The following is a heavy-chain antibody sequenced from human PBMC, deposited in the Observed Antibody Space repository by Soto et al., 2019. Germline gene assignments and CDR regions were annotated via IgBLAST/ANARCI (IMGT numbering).Heavy chain of an antibody. CDR2: ITGSGGST. J-gene: IGHJ4*02. D-gene: IGHD4-17*01. CDR1: GFTFSSYA. Sequence: EVQLLESGGGLVQPGGSLRLSCAASGFTFSSYAMSWVRQAPGKGLEWVSAITGSGGSTYYADSVKGRFAIPIDNSNNTRYLQMNSLKAEDTAVYYCAKYGRLLWSYDYWGRGTLVAVCS. CDR3: AKYGRLLWSYDY. V-gene: IGHV3-23*01.